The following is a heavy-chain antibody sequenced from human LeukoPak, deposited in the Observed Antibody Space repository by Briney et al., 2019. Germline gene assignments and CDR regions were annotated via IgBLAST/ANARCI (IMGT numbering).Heavy chain of an antibody. CDR2: IYHSGNT. J-gene: IGHJ4*02. CDR1: AYSISSGYY. CDR3: ARQNGVGLFSLP. V-gene: IGHV4-38-2*02. Sequence: PSETLSLTCTVSAYSISSGYYWGWIRQPPGKGLEWIGSIYHSGNTYYNPSLKSRVTMSVDASKNQFSLNLRSVTAADTAVYYCARQNGVGLFSLPGGQGILVTVSS. D-gene: IGHD2-8*01.